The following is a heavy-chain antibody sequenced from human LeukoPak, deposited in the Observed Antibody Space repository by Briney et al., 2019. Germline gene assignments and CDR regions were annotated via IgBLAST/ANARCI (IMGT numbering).Heavy chain of an antibody. CDR2: MNPNSGNT. CDR1: GYTFTSYD. V-gene: IGHV1-8*03. J-gene: IGHJ3*02. Sequence: GASVKVSCKASGYTFTSYDINWVRQATGQGLEWMGWMNPNSGNTGYAQKFQGRVTITRNTSISTAYMELSSLRSEDTAVYYCARDITRYCSSTSCSGAFDIWGQGTMVTVSS. CDR3: ARDITRYCSSTSCSGAFDI. D-gene: IGHD2-2*01.